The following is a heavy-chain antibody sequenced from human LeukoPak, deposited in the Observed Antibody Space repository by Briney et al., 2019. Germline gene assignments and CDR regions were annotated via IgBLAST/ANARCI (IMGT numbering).Heavy chain of an antibody. D-gene: IGHD3-10*01. Sequence: PGGSLRLSCAASGFTVSSNYMSWVRQAPGKGLEWVSVIYSGGSTYYADSVKGRFTISRHNSKNTLYLQMNSLRAEDTAVYYSARDTVGITMVRGVSYYYYYGMDVWGQGTTVTVSS. CDR1: GFTVSSNY. J-gene: IGHJ6*02. CDR2: IYSGGST. V-gene: IGHV3-53*04. CDR3: ARDTVGITMVRGVSYYYYYGMDV.